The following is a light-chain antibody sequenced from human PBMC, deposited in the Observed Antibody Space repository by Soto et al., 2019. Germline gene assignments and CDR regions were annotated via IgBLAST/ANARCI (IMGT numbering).Light chain of an antibody. CDR1: LPITNY. J-gene: IGKJ1*01. CDR3: QQSYISPWT. Sequence: DIQLTQSPSSLSASVGDRVTITCRASLPITNYLSWYQLKPGRAPKLLIYAASSLQSGVPSRFSGGGSGTGFTLAISSLQSEDFASYFCQQSYISPWTFGQGTNVEI. V-gene: IGKV1-39*01. CDR2: AAS.